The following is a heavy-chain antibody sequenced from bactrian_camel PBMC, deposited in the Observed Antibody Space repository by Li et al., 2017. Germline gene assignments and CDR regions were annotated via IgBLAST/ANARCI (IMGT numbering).Heavy chain of an antibody. CDR3: GVDADYSKGYHRDCLYHH. J-gene: IGHJ4*01. CDR1: GFTFSNYY. Sequence: HVQLVESGGGLVQPGGSLRISCAASGFTFSNYYMSWVRQAPGKGLEWVSTMYIGGKVTYYADSVKGRSISSEYNGANTLYLQMNSLQPEDAGTYHCGVDADYSKGYHRDCLYHHWGQGTQVTVS. D-gene: IGHD2*01. CDR2: MYIGGKVT. V-gene: IGHV3S6*01.